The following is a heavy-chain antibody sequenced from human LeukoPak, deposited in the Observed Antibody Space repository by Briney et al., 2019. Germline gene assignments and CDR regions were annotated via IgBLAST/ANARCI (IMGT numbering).Heavy chain of an antibody. CDR2: ISYDGSNK. J-gene: IGHJ5*02. D-gene: IGHD3-10*01. CDR3: ARDYGSGIAGWFDP. Sequence: GGSLRLSCAASGFTVSSNYMSWVRQAPGKGLEWVAVISYDGSNKYYADSVKGRFTISRDNSKNTLYLQMNSLRAEDTAVYYCARDYGSGIAGWFDPWGQGTLVTVSS. V-gene: IGHV3-30-3*01. CDR1: GFTVSSNY.